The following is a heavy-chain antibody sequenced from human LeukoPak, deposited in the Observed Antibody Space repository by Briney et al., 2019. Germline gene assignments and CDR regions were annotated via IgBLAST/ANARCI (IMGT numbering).Heavy chain of an antibody. J-gene: IGHJ5*02. D-gene: IGHD2-2*02. CDR1: GYSISSGYY. Sequence: SETLSLTCTVSGYSISSGYYWGWIRQPPGKGLEWIGEINHRGSTNYNPSLKSRVTISVDTSKNQFSLKLSSVTAADTAVYYCARRGVAYNRARHCSSTSCYIWFDPWGQGTLVTVSS. V-gene: IGHV4-38-2*02. CDR2: INHRGST. CDR3: ARRGVAYNRARHCSSTSCYIWFDP.